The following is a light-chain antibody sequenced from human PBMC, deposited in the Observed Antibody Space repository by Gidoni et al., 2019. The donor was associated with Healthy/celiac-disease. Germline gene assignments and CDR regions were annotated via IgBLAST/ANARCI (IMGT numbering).Light chain of an antibody. CDR2: STH. V-gene: IGLV8-61*01. CDR3: VLYMGSGFVV. Sequence: QTVVTQEPSFSVSPGGTVTLTCGLSSGSVSTSYYPSWYQQTPGQAPRTLIYSTHTRSSGVPDRFSGSILGNKAALTITGAQADDESDYYCVLYMGSGFVVFGGGTKLTVL. CDR1: SGSVSTSYY. J-gene: IGLJ2*01.